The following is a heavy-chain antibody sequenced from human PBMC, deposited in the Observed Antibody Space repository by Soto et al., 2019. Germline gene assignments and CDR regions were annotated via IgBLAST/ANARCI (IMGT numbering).Heavy chain of an antibody. V-gene: IGHV3-48*02. CDR2: RSTTSSSI. CDR3: ARKGVAFDY. D-gene: IGHD3-3*01. J-gene: IGHJ4*02. Sequence: PGGSLRLSWAASGFTFSSYSMNWVRQAPGKGLEWVSYRSTTSSSIYYADSVKGRFTISRDNGKNSLFLQMNSLRDADTAVYYCARKGVAFDYWGQGALVTVSS. CDR1: GFTFSSYS.